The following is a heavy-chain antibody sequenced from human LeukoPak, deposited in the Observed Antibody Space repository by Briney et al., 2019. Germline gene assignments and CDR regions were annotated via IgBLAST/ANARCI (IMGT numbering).Heavy chain of an antibody. CDR3: ARGVVPYYYYYMDV. CDR1: GGSISSGDYY. Sequence: PSETLSLTCTVSGGSISSGDYYWSWIRQPPGKGLEWIGYIYYSGSTYYNPSLKSRVTISVDTSKNQFSLKLSSVTAADTAVYYCARGVVPYYYYYMDVWGKGTTVTVFS. J-gene: IGHJ6*03. V-gene: IGHV4-30-4*08. CDR2: IYYSGST. D-gene: IGHD2-15*01.